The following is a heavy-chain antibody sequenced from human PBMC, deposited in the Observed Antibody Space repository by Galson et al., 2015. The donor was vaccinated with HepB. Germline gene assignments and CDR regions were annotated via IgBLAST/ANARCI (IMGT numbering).Heavy chain of an antibody. D-gene: IGHD4-17*01. Sequence: SLRLSCAASGFTFSDYYMSWIRQAPGKGLEWVSYISSSSSYTNYADSVKGRFTISRDNAKNSLYLQMNSLRAEDTAVYYCARGGHDYGDYGAHYYYYYGMDVWGQGTTVTVSS. J-gene: IGHJ6*02. V-gene: IGHV3-11*06. CDR3: ARGGHDYGDYGAHYYYYYGMDV. CDR2: ISSSSSYT. CDR1: GFTFSDYY.